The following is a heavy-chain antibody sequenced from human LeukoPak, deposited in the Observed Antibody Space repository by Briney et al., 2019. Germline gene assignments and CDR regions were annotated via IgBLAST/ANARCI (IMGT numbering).Heavy chain of an antibody. CDR1: GFTFISSA. D-gene: IGHD1-26*01. CDR3: AKDRGATAY. J-gene: IGHJ4*02. Sequence: GGSLRLSCAASGFTFISSAMSWVRHAPGKGREWVSAISGSGGSTYYADSVKGRLTISRNNSKNTLYLQMNSLRAEDTAVYYCAKDRGATAYWGQGTLVTVSS. V-gene: IGHV3-23*01. CDR2: ISGSGGST.